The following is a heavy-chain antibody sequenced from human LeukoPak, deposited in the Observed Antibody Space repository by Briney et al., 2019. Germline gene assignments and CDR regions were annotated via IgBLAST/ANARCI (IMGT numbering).Heavy chain of an antibody. V-gene: IGHV3-66*01. D-gene: IGHD2-8*01. J-gene: IGHJ4*02. CDR1: RFNVSSNF. Sequence: GGSLRLSCAASRFNVSSNFMSWVRQAPGKGPEWVSVIYSGGSTQYADSVKGRFTVSRDKSKNTLFLQMNSLRVEDTAVYYCASVYHSFWGQGTRVTVSS. CDR2: IYSGGST. CDR3: ASVYHSF.